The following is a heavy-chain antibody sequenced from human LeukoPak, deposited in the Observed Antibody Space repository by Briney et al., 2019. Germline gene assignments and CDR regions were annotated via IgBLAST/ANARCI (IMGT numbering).Heavy chain of an antibody. CDR1: GFTFVDYA. CDR2: ISWNSGSI. CDR3: AKVVVRITILEWLLFLSFCYYYYMDV. V-gene: IGHV3-9*03. J-gene: IGHJ6*03. Sequence: GGSLRLSCAASGFTFVDYAMPWVRQAPGKGLEWVSGISWNSGSIGYADSVKGRFTISRDNDKNSMYLQMNSQRAEDMALYYCAKVVVRITILEWLLFLSFCYYYYMDVWGKGTTVTVSS. D-gene: IGHD3-3*01.